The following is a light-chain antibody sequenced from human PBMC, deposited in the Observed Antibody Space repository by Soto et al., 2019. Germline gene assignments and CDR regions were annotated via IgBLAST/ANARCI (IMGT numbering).Light chain of an antibody. CDR1: QSVSSTY. J-gene: IGKJ1*01. CDR2: GAS. Sequence: EIVLTQSPGTLSLSPGERATLSCRASQSVSSTYLAWYQQKPGQAPRLLIYGASSRATGIPDMFSGGGSGTDFTLTISRVEPEYFAVYYCQQCGSSPWTFGQGTTLDIK. V-gene: IGKV3-20*01. CDR3: QQCGSSPWT.